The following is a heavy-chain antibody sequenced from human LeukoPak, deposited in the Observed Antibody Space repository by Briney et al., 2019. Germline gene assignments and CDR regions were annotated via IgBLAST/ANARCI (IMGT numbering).Heavy chain of an antibody. CDR2: ISAAGVT. CDR1: GFTLSNYA. J-gene: IGHJ4*02. V-gene: IGHV3-23*01. D-gene: IGHD1-1*01. Sequence: PGGSLRLSCAASGFTLSNYAMNWVRQAPGQGLEWVSVISAAGVTYYADSLKGRFTISRDNSKNTLYLQMDSLRVEDTAVYYSGKANDDYYFDYWGQGTLVTVSS. CDR3: GKANDDYYFDY.